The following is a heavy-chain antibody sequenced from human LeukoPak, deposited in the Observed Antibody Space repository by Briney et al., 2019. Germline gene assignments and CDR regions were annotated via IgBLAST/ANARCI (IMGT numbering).Heavy chain of an antibody. CDR2: ISWDGGST. CDR3: ARELWFGGPT. V-gene: IGHV3-43D*03. J-gene: IGHJ4*02. Sequence: PGGSLRLSCAASGFTFDDYAMHWVRQAPGKGLEWVSLISWDGGSTYYADSVKGRFTISRDNAKNSLYLQMNSLRAEDTAVYYCARELWFGGPTGGQGTLVTVSS. D-gene: IGHD3-10*01. CDR1: GFTFDDYA.